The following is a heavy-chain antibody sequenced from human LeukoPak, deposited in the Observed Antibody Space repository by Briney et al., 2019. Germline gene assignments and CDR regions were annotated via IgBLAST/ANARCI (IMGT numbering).Heavy chain of an antibody. CDR2: ISDDGNDK. D-gene: IGHD1/OR15-1a*01. V-gene: IGHV3-30*04. CDR1: GFIFSNHA. J-gene: IGHJ3*02. CDR3: ARDLSSEHQRLDSFDI. Sequence: QPGGSLRLSCAASGFIFSNHAMHWVRQAPGKGLEWVTVISDDGNDKYYADSVKGLFTISRDNSKNMLYLQMNSLRIEDTAVYYCARDLSSEHQRLDSFDIWGQGTKVTVSS.